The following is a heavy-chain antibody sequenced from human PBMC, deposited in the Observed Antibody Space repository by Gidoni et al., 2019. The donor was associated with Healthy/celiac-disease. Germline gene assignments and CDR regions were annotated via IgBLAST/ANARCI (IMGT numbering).Heavy chain of an antibody. V-gene: IGHV4-59*01. CDR3: AATYYYGSGSSYYFDY. Sequence: QVQLQESGPGLVKPSETLSLTCTVSGGSTSSYYWSWIRKPQGKGLEWIGYIYYSGSTNYNPSLKSRVTISVATSKNQFSLKLSSVTAADTAVYYCAATYYYGSGSSYYFDYWGQGTLVTVSS. J-gene: IGHJ4*02. CDR1: GGSTSSYY. CDR2: IYYSGST. D-gene: IGHD3-10*01.